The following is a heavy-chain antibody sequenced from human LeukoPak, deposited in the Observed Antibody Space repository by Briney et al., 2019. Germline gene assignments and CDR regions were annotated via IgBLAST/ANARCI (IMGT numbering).Heavy chain of an antibody. CDR2: TYYRSKWFN. CDR3: AGGSYNSGLS. D-gene: IGHD6-19*01. J-gene: IGHJ4*02. V-gene: IGHV6-1*01. CDR1: GDSVSSNSAA. Sequence: SQTLSLTCAISGDSVSSNSAAWNWVRQSPSRGLEWLGRTYYRSKWFNDYAVSVKSRITINPDTSKNQFSLQLNSVTPEDTAVYFCAGGSYNSGLSWGQGTLVTVSS.